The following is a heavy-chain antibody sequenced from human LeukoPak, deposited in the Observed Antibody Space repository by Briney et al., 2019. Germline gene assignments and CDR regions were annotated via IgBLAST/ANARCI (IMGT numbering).Heavy chain of an antibody. J-gene: IGHJ4*02. D-gene: IGHD5-12*01. CDR2: IRSKTYGGTA. V-gene: IGHV3-49*04. CDR3: TRGLEGFTAYDDY. CDR1: GFSVGDYA. Sequence: GRSLRLSCTASGFSVGDYAMSWVRQAPGKGLEWVGFIRSKTYGGTADYAASVEGRFTISRDESNNIAYLQMNSLKTEDTAVYYCTRGLEGFTAYDDYWGQGTLVTVSS.